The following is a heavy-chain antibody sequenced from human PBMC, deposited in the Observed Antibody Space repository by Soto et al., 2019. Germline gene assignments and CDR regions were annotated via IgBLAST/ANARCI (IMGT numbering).Heavy chain of an antibody. CDR2: IGSGGDST. Sequence: SGGSLRLSCAASGFSFSSYAMTWVRQAPGRGLEWVSTIGSGGDSTYYADSVKGRFTISRDNSKNTLCLLMNSLRGEDTAIYYCAKDRPYDRSDGVDYWGQGTLVTVSS. V-gene: IGHV3-23*01. J-gene: IGHJ4*02. CDR1: GFSFSSYA. CDR3: AKDRPYDRSDGVDY. D-gene: IGHD3-22*01.